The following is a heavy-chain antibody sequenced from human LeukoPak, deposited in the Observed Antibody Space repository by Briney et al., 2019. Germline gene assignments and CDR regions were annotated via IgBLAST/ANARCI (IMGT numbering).Heavy chain of an antibody. CDR3: ARGHVSGAYYNRYYNYYMDV. J-gene: IGHJ6*03. V-gene: IGHV4-34*01. D-gene: IGHD3-10*01. CDR2: INHSGST. Sequence: PSETLSPTCAVYGGSFSGYYWSWIRQPPGKGLEWIGEINHSGSTNYNPSLESRVTISVDTSKNQFSLKLSSVTAADTAVYYCARGHVSGAYYNRYYNYYMDVWGKGTTVTVSS. CDR1: GGSFSGYY.